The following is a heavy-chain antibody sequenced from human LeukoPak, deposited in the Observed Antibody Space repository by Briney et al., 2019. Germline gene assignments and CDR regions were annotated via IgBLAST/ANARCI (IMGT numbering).Heavy chain of an antibody. J-gene: IGHJ4*02. D-gene: IGHD1-26*01. CDR1: GFTFGDYP. CDR3: TRETGGAADY. Sequence: QPGGSLRLSCTASGFTFGDYPMSWFRQAPGKGLEWVSFIRSKSYGGTTEYAASVRGRFTISRDDSKSIAYLQMNSLKTEDTAVYYCTRETGGAADYWGQGTLVTVSS. CDR2: IRSKSYGGTT. V-gene: IGHV3-49*03.